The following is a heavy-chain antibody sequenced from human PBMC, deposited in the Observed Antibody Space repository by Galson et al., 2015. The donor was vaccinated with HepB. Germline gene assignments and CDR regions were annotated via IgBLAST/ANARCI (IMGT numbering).Heavy chain of an antibody. D-gene: IGHD6-6*01. CDR1: GFTFSSYS. CDR2: ISSSSSYI. V-gene: IGHV3-21*01. J-gene: IGHJ4*02. Sequence: SLRLSCAASGFTFSSYSMNWVRQAPGKGLEWVSSISSSSSYIYYADSVKGRFTISRDNAKNSLYLQMNSLRAEDTAVYYCASLIAARPQRDYWGQGTLVTVSS. CDR3: ASLIAARPQRDY.